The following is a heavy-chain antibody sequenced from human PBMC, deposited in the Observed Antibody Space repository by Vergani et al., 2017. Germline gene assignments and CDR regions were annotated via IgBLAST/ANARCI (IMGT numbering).Heavy chain of an antibody. CDR3: ARARLLCGGDCYSPYNWFDP. V-gene: IGHV4-61*01. J-gene: IGHJ5*02. D-gene: IGHD2-21*02. Sequence: QVQLQESGPGLVKPSETLSLTCTVSGGSVSSGSYYWSWIRQPPGKGLEWIGYIYYSGSTNYNPSLKSRVTISVDTSKNQFSLKLSSVTAADTAVYYCARARLLCGGDCYSPYNWFDPWGQGTLVTVSS. CDR2: IYYSGST. CDR1: GGSVSSGSYY.